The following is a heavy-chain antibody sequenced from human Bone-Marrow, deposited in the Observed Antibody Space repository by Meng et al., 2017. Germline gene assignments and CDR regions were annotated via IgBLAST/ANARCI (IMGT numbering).Heavy chain of an antibody. V-gene: IGHV3-9*01. D-gene: IGHD1-26*01. J-gene: IGHJ3*02. CDR3: ARDHELLRAFDI. CDR1: GFTFDDYA. CDR2: VSWNSGSI. Sequence: GGSLRLSCAASGFTFDDYAMHWVRQAPGKGLEWVSGVSWNSGSIHYGDSVKGRFTISRDNAKNSLYLQMNYLRPEDTALYHCARDHELLRAFDIWGQGTMVTVSS.